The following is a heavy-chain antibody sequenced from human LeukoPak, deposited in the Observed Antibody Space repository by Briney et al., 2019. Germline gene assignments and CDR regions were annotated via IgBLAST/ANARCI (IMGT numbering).Heavy chain of an antibody. J-gene: IGHJ4*02. CDR3: TRGGELMNF. V-gene: IGHV4-39*07. CDR1: GGSISSSSYY. Sequence: PSETLSLTCTVSGGSISSSSYYWGWIRQPPGKGLEWIGSIYYSGSTYYNPSLKSRVTISIDASKNQFSLRLSSVTAADTAVYYCTRGGELMNFWGQGTLVTVSS. CDR2: IYYSGST. D-gene: IGHD1-26*01.